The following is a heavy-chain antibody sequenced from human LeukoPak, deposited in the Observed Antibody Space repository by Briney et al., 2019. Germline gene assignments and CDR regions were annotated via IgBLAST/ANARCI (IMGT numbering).Heavy chain of an antibody. Sequence: GESLKISCKAYGYSFTSYWIGWVRQMPGKGLEWMGIIFPGDSDIRYSPSFQGQVTISADKSISTAYLQWSSLKASDTAMYYCAISTVTTMPFDHWGQGTPVTVPS. D-gene: IGHD4-17*01. CDR3: AISTVTTMPFDH. CDR1: GYSFTSYW. V-gene: IGHV5-51*01. J-gene: IGHJ5*02. CDR2: IFPGDSDI.